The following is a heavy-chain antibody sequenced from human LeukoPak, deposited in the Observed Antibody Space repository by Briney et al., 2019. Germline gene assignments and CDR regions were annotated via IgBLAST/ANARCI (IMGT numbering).Heavy chain of an antibody. V-gene: IGHV4-59*01. CDR3: ARVKYSSSWYWFDP. CDR2: IYYSGST. Sequence: SETLSLTCTVAGGSISSYYWSWIRQPPGKGLEWIGYIYYSGSTNYNPSLKSRVTISVDTSKNQFSLKLSSVTAADTAVYYCARVKYSSSWYWFDPWGQGTLVTVSS. CDR1: GGSISSYY. J-gene: IGHJ5*02. D-gene: IGHD6-13*01.